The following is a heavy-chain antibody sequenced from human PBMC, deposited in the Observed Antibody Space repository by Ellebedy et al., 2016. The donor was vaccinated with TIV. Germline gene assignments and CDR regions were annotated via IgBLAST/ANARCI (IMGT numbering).Heavy chain of an antibody. J-gene: IGHJ6*02. Sequence: GESLKISCKGSGYSFTSYWIGWVRQMPGKGLEWMGIIYPGDSDTRSSPSFQGQVTVSADKSISTAYLQWSSLKASDTAMYYCARLAESYYYGMDVWGQGTTVTVSS. CDR2: IYPGDSDT. CDR1: GYSFTSYW. V-gene: IGHV5-51*01. CDR3: ARLAESYYYGMDV.